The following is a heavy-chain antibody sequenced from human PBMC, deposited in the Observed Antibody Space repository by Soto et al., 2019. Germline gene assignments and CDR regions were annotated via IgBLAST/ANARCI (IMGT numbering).Heavy chain of an antibody. Sequence: QVQLQQWGAGLLKPSETLSLTCAVYGGSFSGYYWSWIRQPPGKGLEWIGEINHSGSTNYNPSLKSRVPLSVDTSKIQFSLKLSSVTAADTAVYYCARQYCSGGSCYLRYWYFGLWGRGTLVTVSS. V-gene: IGHV4-34*01. D-gene: IGHD2-15*01. CDR1: GGSFSGYY. CDR3: ARQYCSGGSCYLRYWYFGL. CDR2: INHSGST. J-gene: IGHJ2*01.